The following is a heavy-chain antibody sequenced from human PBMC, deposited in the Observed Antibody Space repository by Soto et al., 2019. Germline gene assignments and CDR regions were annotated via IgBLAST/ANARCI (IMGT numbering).Heavy chain of an antibody. CDR3: AYFGELLY. V-gene: IGHV1-46*01. D-gene: IGHD3-10*01. Sequence: ASVKVSCKASGGTFSSYAISWVRQAPGQGLEWMGIINPSGGSTSYAQKFQGRVTMTRDTSTSTVYMELSSLRSEDTAVYYCAYFGELLYWGQGTLVTVSS. J-gene: IGHJ4*02. CDR2: INPSGGST. CDR1: GGTFSSYA.